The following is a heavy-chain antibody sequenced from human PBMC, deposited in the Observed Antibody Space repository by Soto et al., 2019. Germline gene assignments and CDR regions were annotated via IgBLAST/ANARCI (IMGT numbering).Heavy chain of an antibody. CDR3: ARRASVRDGYNDY. CDR1: GYRFTNYW. CDR2: VFPGDSDT. Sequence: GESRKISCKGSGYRFTNYWVGWVRQMPGKGLEWMGIVFPGDSDTRYSPSFQGQVTMSADKSISTAYLQWSSLKASDTAMYYCARRASVRDGYNDYWGQGTLVTVSS. V-gene: IGHV5-51*01. D-gene: IGHD5-12*01. J-gene: IGHJ4*02.